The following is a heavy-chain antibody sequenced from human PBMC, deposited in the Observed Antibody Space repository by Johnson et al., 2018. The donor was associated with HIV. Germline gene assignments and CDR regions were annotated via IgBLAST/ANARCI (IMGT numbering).Heavy chain of an antibody. V-gene: IGHV3-13*01. CDR3: AKDMGRYSSSSAAFDI. CDR1: GFTFSNYD. D-gene: IGHD6-6*01. Sequence: VQLVESGGGLVQPGGSLRLSCAASGFTFSNYDMHWVRQPTGKRLEWVSGIATTGDTYYADSVNGRFTISRDNAKNSLYLQMNSLRAEDTALYYCAKDMGRYSSSSAAFDIWGQGTMVIVSS. J-gene: IGHJ3*02. CDR2: IATTGDT.